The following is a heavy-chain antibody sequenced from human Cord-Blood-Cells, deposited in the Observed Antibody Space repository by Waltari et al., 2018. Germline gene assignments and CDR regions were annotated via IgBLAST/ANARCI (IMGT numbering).Heavy chain of an antibody. Sequence: QLQLQESGPGLVKPSETLSLTCTVSGGSISSSSYYWGWIRQPPGKGLEWIGSIYYSGSTYYNPSLKIRVTIPVDTSMHQFSLKRCSETATDTAVYYCAGFYYYGAGSYFDYWGQGALVTVSS. V-gene: IGHV4-39*01. J-gene: IGHJ4*02. D-gene: IGHD3-10*01. CDR1: GGSISSSSYY. CDR2: IYYSGST. CDR3: AGFYYYGAGSYFDY.